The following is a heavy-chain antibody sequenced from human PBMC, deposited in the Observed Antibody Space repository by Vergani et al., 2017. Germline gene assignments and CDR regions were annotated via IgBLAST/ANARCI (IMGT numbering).Heavy chain of an antibody. CDR1: GFSLSTSGVG. J-gene: IGHJ4*02. CDR2: IYCDDDK. CDR3: AQRQCSSSGDGY. V-gene: IGHV2-5*02. D-gene: IGHD6-13*01. Sequence: QITLKESGPTLVKPTQTLTLTCTFSGFSLSTSGVGVGWRRQPPGKALEWLALIYCDDDKRDSPSLKSRSTNTKDTSKSQGVLTMTNMDPVDTATYYCAQRQCSSSGDGYWGQGTLVTVSS.